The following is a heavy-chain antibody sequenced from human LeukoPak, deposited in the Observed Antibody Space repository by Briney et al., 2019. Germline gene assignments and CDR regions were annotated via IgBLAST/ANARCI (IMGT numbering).Heavy chain of an antibody. V-gene: IGHV3-30-3*01. CDR2: ISYDGSNK. CDR3: ARGVYYDILTGNRQSPGALNWFDP. D-gene: IGHD3-9*01. J-gene: IGHJ5*02. CDR1: GFTFSSYA. Sequence: PGGSLRLSCAASGFTFSSYAMHWVRQAPGKGLEWVAVISYDGSNKYYADSVKGRFTISRDNSKNTLYLQMNSLRAEDTAVYYCARGVYYDILTGNRQSPGALNWFDPWGQGTLVTVSS.